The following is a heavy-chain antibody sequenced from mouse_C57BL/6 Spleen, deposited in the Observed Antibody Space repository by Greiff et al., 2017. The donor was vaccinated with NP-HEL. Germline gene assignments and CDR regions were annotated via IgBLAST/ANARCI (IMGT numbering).Heavy chain of an antibody. CDR3: ARSLTGTPYYAMDY. CDR1: GYTFTSYG. Sequence: VQLVESGAELARPGASVTLSCKASGYTFTSYGISWVKQRTGQGLEWIGEIYPRSGNTYYNEKFKGKATLTADKSSSTAYMELRSLTSEDSAVYFCARSLTGTPYYAMDYWGQGTSVTVSS. CDR2: IYPRSGNT. J-gene: IGHJ4*01. V-gene: IGHV1-81*01. D-gene: IGHD4-1*01.